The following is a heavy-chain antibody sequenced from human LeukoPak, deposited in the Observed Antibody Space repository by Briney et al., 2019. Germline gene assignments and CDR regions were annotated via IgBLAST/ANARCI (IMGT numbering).Heavy chain of an antibody. Sequence: PGGSLRLSCVGSGFSLSSYGMSWVRQAPGKGLEWVSHISGSGGSTYDADSVKGRFTISRNNSKNTLYLQMNSLRAEDTAVYYCAKTPLYRDIVATIFSLNLSYYYMDVWGKGTTVTISS. CDR3: AKTPLYRDIVATIFSLNLSYYYMDV. CDR2: ISGSGGST. D-gene: IGHD5-12*01. V-gene: IGHV3-23*01. J-gene: IGHJ6*03. CDR1: GFSLSSYG.